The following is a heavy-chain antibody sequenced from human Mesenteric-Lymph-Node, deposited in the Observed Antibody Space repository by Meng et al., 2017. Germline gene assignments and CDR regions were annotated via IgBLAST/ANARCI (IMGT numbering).Heavy chain of an antibody. V-gene: IGHV4-39*02. J-gene: IGHJ3*02. CDR2: MYHAGST. Sequence: SETLSLTCTVSGGSITSVTDYWGWIRQSPGKGLEWIGSMYHAGSTYYNPSLKRRVTMSFDTSKNHFSLMMTSVTATDTAVYYCARDRSVGYCSGGGCYDAFDIRGQGTMVTVSS. D-gene: IGHD2-15*01. CDR3: ARDRSVGYCSGGGCYDAFDI. CDR1: GGSITSVTDY.